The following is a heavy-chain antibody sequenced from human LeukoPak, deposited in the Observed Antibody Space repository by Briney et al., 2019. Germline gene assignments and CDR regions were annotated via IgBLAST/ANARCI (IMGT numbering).Heavy chain of an antibody. CDR3: ARAAQPCTNGVCYTSYRMGY. J-gene: IGHJ4*02. CDR1: GYTFTSYY. Sequence: ASVKVSCKASGYTFTSYYMHWVRQAPGRGLEWMGIINPSGGSTSYAQKFQGRVTMTRDTSTSTVYMELSSLRSEDTAVYYCARAAQPCTNGVCYTSYRMGYWGQGTLVTVSS. D-gene: IGHD2-8*01. CDR2: INPSGGST. V-gene: IGHV1-46*01.